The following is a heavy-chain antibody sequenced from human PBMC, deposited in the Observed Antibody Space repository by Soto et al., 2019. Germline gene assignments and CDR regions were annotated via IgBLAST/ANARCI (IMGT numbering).Heavy chain of an antibody. CDR1: GFTFSTYG. CDR3: EKDRDTAGYNWSHDF. CDR2: ISFDGGDK. Sequence: GGSLRLSCEVSGFTFSTYGMHCVRQAPGKVLELLAVISFDGGDKHYVNSLKGRFTISRDNSKNTLYLHMSGRRPDDTAVYYCEKDRDTAGYNWSHDFWGQGALVTVSS. D-gene: IGHD1-20*01. V-gene: IGHV3-30*18. J-gene: IGHJ4*02.